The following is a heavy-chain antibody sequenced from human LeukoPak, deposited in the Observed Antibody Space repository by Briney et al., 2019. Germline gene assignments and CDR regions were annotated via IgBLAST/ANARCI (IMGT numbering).Heavy chain of an antibody. J-gene: IGHJ4*02. D-gene: IGHD5-18*01. CDR2: INHSGST. Sequence: PSETLSLTCAVYGGSFSGYYWSWIRQPPGKGLEWTGEINHSGSTNYNPSLKSRVTISVDTSKSQFSLKLSSVTAADTAVYYCARGGDTPFDYWGQGTLVTVSS. CDR1: GGSFSGYY. CDR3: ARGGDTPFDY. V-gene: IGHV4-34*01.